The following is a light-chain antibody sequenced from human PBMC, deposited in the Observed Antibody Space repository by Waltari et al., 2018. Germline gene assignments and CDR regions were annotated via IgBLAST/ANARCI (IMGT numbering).Light chain of an antibody. V-gene: IGLV1-44*01. Sequence: QSVLTQPPSASGTPGPRVPISCSCSTSNIGSHTVNWYQHLPGTAPKLLICSNKQRPSGVPNRVSGSKTGTSAALAISGLQSEDEADYYCAAWDDSLNGWVVGGGTKLTVL. J-gene: IGLJ3*02. CDR2: SNK. CDR3: AAWDDSLNGWV. CDR1: TSNIGSHT.